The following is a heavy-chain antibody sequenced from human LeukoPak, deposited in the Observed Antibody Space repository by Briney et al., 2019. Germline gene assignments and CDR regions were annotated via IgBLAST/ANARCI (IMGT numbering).Heavy chain of an antibody. D-gene: IGHD1-26*01. CDR2: ISYDGSNK. V-gene: IGHV3-30-3*01. Sequence: GGSLRLSCAASGFTFSSYAMHWVRQAPGKGLEWVAVISYDGSNKYYADSVKGRLTISRDNSKNTLYLQMNSLRAEDTAVYYCAREWELPVYYFDYWGQGTLVTVSS. CDR1: GFTFSSYA. J-gene: IGHJ4*02. CDR3: AREWELPVYYFDY.